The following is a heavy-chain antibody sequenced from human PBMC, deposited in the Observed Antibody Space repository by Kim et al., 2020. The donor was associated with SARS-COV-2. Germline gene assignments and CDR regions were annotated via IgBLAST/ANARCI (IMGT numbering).Heavy chain of an antibody. Sequence: GGSLRLSCEASGFTFSSYGMHWVRQAPGKGLEWVAVISYDGSNKYYADSVKGRFTISRDNSKNTLYLQMNSLRAEDTAVYYCAKDRLPGYYDSSGPPAYWGQGTLVTVSS. D-gene: IGHD3-22*01. J-gene: IGHJ4*02. V-gene: IGHV3-30*18. CDR2: ISYDGSNK. CDR3: AKDRLPGYYDSSGPPAY. CDR1: GFTFSSYG.